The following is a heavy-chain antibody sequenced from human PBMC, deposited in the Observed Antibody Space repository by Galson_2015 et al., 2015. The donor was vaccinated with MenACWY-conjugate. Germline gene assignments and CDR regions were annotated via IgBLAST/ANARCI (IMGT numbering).Heavy chain of an antibody. D-gene: IGHD3-10*01. CDR2: ISHYNGNT. CDR1: GYTFTNYD. CDR3: ARVSLRDSGGNPNWLDP. Sequence: SVKVSCKASGYTFTNYDITWVRQAPGQGLEWMGWISHYNGNTRFGEKVQGRVSMTTDTSTNTAYMELRSLRSDDTAVYYCARVSLRDSGGNPNWLDPWGQGTLVTVSS. J-gene: IGHJ5*02. V-gene: IGHV1-18*04.